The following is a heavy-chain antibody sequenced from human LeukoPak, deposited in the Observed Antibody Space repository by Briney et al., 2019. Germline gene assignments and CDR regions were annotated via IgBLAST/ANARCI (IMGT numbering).Heavy chain of an antibody. CDR1: GGSFSGYY. J-gene: IGHJ6*04. CDR2: INHSGST. CDR3: ARGRYRSSTSCYGGYYYYYYGMDV. D-gene: IGHD2-2*01. Sequence: SETLSLTCAVYGGSFSGYYWSWIRQPPGKGLEWIGEINHSGSTNYNPSLKSRVTISVDASKNQFSLKLSSVTAADTAVYYCARGRYRSSTSCYGGYYYYYYGMDVWGKGTTVTVSS. V-gene: IGHV4-34*01.